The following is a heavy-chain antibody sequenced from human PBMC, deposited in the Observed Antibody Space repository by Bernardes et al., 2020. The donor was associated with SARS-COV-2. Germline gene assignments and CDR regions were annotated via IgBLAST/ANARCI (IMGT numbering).Heavy chain of an antibody. D-gene: IGHD2-15*01. CDR2: ISGSGGST. J-gene: IGHJ4*02. CDR3: AKAHGRGNSFDY. CDR1: GFTFSSYA. Sequence: GGSLRLSCAASGFTFSSYAMNWVRQAPGKGLEWVSAISGSGGSTYYADSVKGRFTISRDNSKNTLYLQMNSLRAEDTAVYYCAKAHGRGNSFDYWGQGTLFTVSS. V-gene: IGHV3-23*01.